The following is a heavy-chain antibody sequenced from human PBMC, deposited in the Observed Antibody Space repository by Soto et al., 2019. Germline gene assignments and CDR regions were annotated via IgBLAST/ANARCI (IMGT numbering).Heavy chain of an antibody. V-gene: IGHV3-11*01. CDR3: AKENWTIPDS. Sequence: LVESGGALVKPGGSLRLSCAASGFIFSDGFMSWIRQAPGKGLERISYISKDSGRATRYADSVTGRFTISRDKAKNSLFLQMNNLTVEDTAVYYCAKENWTIPDSCGHGTLVTVSS. D-gene: IGHD1-1*01. CDR2: ISKDSGRAT. J-gene: IGHJ5*01. CDR1: GFIFSDGF.